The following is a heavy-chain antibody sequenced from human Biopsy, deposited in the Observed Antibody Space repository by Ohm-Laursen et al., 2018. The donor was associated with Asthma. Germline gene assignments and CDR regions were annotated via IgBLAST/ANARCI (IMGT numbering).Heavy chain of an antibody. Sequence: APVKVSCKASGYTVTRYAINWVRQAPGQGLEWMGWINTNTGNPTYAQGFTGRFVFSLDTSVNTAHLQINSLKAEDTAVYYCARMISYYHEMRAPFFDYWGQGTLVTVSS. CDR3: ARMISYYHEMRAPFFDY. CDR1: GYTVTRYA. J-gene: IGHJ4*02. CDR2: INTNTGNP. V-gene: IGHV7-4-1*02. D-gene: IGHD3-22*01.